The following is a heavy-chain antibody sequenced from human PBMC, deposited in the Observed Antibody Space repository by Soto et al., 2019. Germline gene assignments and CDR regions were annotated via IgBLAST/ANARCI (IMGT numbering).Heavy chain of an antibody. CDR3: ARDGGYRYATYYGLDV. CDR1: GFTFTDYA. Sequence: SLRISCAASGFTFTDYAMSWVRQAPGKGLEWVSLISGSGGSTYYADSVKGRFTISRDNAKKSLYLQMISLRAEDTAVYYCARDGGYRYATYYGLDVWGQGTTVTVSS. J-gene: IGHJ6*02. CDR2: ISGSGGST. V-gene: IGHV3-23*01. D-gene: IGHD5-18*01.